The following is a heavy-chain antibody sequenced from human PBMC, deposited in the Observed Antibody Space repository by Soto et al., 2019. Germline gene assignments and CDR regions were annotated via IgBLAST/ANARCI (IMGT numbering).Heavy chain of an antibody. CDR3: ARDMVAGQLWRFHP. V-gene: IGHV1-8*01. CDR2: MNPYKGPT. CDR1: GYTFNSYN. D-gene: IGHD2-21*01. J-gene: IGHJ5*02. Sequence: QEQLVQSGAEVKKSGASVKVSCKASGYTFNSYNINWVRQAAGQGLEWMGWMNPYKGPTGYAEKFQGRVTLTMDASSNTAYRELSSLTSADTGEYYCARDMVAGQLWRFHPWGQGTLVTVSP.